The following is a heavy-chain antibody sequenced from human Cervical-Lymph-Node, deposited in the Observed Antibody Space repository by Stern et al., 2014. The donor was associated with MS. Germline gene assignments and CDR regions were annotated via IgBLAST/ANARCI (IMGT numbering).Heavy chain of an antibody. J-gene: IGHJ4*02. Sequence: QVQLGQSGGGVVQPGRSLRLSCAASGFTFSSYGMHWVRQAPGKGLEWVAVIWYDGSNKYYADSVKGRFTISRDNSKNTLYLQMNSLRAEDTAVYYCARSYNWNYSHFDYWGQGTLVTVSS. V-gene: IGHV3-33*01. CDR3: ARSYNWNYSHFDY. CDR1: GFTFSSYG. D-gene: IGHD1-7*01. CDR2: IWYDGSNK.